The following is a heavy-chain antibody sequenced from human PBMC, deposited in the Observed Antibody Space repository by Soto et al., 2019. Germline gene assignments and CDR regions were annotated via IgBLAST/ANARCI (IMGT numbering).Heavy chain of an antibody. CDR3: ARDSIYGSGSLP. V-gene: IGHV4-31*03. J-gene: IGHJ4*02. CDR2: IYYSGST. CDR1: GGSISSGGYY. D-gene: IGHD3-10*01. Sequence: SETLSLTCTVSGGSISSGGYYWSWIRQHPEKGLEWIGYIYYSGSTYYNPSLKSRVTISVDTSKNQFSLKLSSVTAADTAVYYCARDSIYGSGSLPWGQGTLVTVSS.